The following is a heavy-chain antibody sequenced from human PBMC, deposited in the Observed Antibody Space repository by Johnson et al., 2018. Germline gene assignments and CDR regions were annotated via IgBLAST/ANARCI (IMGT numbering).Heavy chain of an antibody. CDR2: IWYDGSNK. J-gene: IGHJ4*02. CDR1: GFTFSSYG. CDR3: AKGCGVTTLDNVYFDY. D-gene: IGHD4-17*01. Sequence: QVQLVQSGGGVVQPGRSLRLSCAASGFTFSSYGMHWVRQAPGKGLEWVAVIWYDGSNKYYADSVKGRFTISRDNSKNTLYLQMNSLRAEDTAVYYCAKGCGVTTLDNVYFDYWGQGTVLTVSS. V-gene: IGHV3-33*06.